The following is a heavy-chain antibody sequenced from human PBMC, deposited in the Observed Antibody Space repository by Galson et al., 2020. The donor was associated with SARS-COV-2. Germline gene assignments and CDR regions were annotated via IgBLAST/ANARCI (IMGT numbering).Heavy chain of an antibody. CDR1: GFTFDDYA. Sequence: GGSLRLSCAASGFTFDDYAMHWVRQAPGKGLEWVSGISWNSGSIGYADSVKGRFTISRDNAKNSLYLQMNSLRAEDTALYYCSSWVYDFWSGYYRYWGQGTLVTVSS. J-gene: IGHJ4*02. CDR3: SSWVYDFWSGYYRY. V-gene: IGHV3-9*01. CDR2: ISWNSGSI. D-gene: IGHD3-3*01.